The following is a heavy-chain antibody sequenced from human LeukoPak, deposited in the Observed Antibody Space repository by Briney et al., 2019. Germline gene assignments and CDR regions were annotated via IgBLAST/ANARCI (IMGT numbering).Heavy chain of an antibody. CDR1: GVSISSYF. J-gene: IGHJ4*02. Sequence: SETLSLTCTVSGVSISSYFGSWIRQPPGKGLEWIGYMFDSENTKDNPSLKSRITLSADTSKNQFSLRLNSVTAADTAVYYCATIRRGSIFGYFDFWGQGILVTVSS. V-gene: IGHV4-59*01. D-gene: IGHD5-18*01. CDR3: ATIRRGSIFGYFDF. CDR2: MFDSENT.